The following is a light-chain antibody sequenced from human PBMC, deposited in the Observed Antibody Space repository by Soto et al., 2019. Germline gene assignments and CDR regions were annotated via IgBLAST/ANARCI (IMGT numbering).Light chain of an antibody. J-gene: IGKJ4*01. V-gene: IGKV1-27*01. Sequence: NKMTQSAASVSASVGDRVTITCRASQGISNYLAWYQQKPGKVPKLLIYAASTLQSGVPSRFSGSGSGTDFTFTISSLQPEDIATYYCPHYDNLPLPFGGGAKVDIK. CDR2: AAS. CDR3: PHYDNLPLP. CDR1: QGISNY.